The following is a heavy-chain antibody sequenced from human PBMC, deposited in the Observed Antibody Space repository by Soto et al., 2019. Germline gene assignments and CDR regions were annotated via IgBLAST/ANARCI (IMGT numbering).Heavy chain of an antibody. Sequence: EVQLVESGGGLVKPGGSLRLSCAASGFTFSNAWMNWVRQAPGKGLEWVGRIKSKTDGGTTDYAAPVKGRFTISRDDSKNTRYLQMHSLKTEDTAVYYCTTYILTGYYHYYGMDVWGQGTTVTVSS. D-gene: IGHD3-9*01. CDR2: IKSKTDGGTT. J-gene: IGHJ6*02. V-gene: IGHV3-15*07. CDR1: GFTFSNAW. CDR3: TTYILTGYYHYYGMDV.